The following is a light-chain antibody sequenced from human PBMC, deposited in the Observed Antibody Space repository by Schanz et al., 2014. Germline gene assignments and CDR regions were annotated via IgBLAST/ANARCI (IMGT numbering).Light chain of an antibody. CDR2: SAS. CDR3: QQYNNWPRT. V-gene: IGKV3-15*01. CDR1: QSVTSSY. J-gene: IGKJ2*01. Sequence: EIVLTQSPGTLSLSPGERATLSCRASQSVTSSYLAWYQQKPGQAPRLLIYSASTRATAIPARFSGSGSGTEFTLTISSLQSEDFAVYYCQQYNNWPRTFGQGTKLEI.